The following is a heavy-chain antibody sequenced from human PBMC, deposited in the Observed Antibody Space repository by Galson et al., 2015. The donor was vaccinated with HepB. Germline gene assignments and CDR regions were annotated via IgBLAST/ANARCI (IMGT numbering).Heavy chain of an antibody. J-gene: IGHJ4*02. Sequence: SLRLSCAASGFTFSSYAMHWVRQAPGKGLEWVAVISYDGSNKYYADSVKGRFTISRDNSKNTLYLQMNSLRAEDTAVYYCASYDSSGYPLDWGQGTLVTVSS. CDR2: ISYDGSNK. CDR1: GFTFSSYA. D-gene: IGHD3-22*01. V-gene: IGHV3-30-3*01. CDR3: ASYDSSGYPLD.